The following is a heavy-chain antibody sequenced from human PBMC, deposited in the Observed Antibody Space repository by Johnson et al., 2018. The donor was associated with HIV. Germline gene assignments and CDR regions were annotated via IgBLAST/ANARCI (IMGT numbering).Heavy chain of an antibody. CDR2: IRSNSYGGTA. V-gene: IGHV3-49*04. J-gene: IGHJ3*01. Sequence: QLLESGGGLEQPGRSLRLSCTASGFTFGDYAMTWVRQAPGKGLEWVSFIRSNSYGGTAEYDASVKGRFTLSRDDSKSIAYLQLNSLKTDDTAVYYCARVRGTGTNFAFDFWGQGTMVTVSS. D-gene: IGHD1-7*01. CDR1: GFTFGDYA. CDR3: ARVRGTGTNFAFDF.